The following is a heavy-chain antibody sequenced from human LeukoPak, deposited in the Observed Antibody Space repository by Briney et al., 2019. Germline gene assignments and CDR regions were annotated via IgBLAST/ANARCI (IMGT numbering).Heavy chain of an antibody. CDR2: INTDGRIT. J-gene: IGHJ4*02. CDR3: TRDGGSFCDFDY. Sequence: PGGSLWLSCVASGFSFRNYAIHWVRQAPGKGLEYVSVINTDGRITYYADSVKGRFTISRDNSKNTVYLQMGSLRGEDMAVYYCTRDGGSFCDFDYWGQGALVTVSS. V-gene: IGHV3-64*02. CDR1: GFSFRNYA. D-gene: IGHD1-26*01.